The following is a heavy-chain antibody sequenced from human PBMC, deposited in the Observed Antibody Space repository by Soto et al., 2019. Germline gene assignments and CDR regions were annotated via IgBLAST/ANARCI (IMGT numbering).Heavy chain of an antibody. D-gene: IGHD3-3*01. V-gene: IGHV3-30*18. CDR2: ISYDGSNK. Sequence: QVQLVESGGGVVQPGRSLRLSCAASGFIFSSYSMHWVRQAPGKGLEWVAVISYDGSNKYYADSVKGRFTISRDNSKNTLYLQMNSLRAEDTAVYYCAKEVWSGPMDVWGQGTTVTVSS. CDR3: AKEVWSGPMDV. CDR1: GFIFSSYS. J-gene: IGHJ6*02.